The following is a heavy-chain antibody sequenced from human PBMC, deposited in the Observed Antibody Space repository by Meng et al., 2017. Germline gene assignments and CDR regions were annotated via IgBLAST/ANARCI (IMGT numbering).Heavy chain of an antibody. CDR1: GNTFNGYY. D-gene: IGHD3-10*01. Sequence: QGPLGTSGDEGQQPGASVKVSRKASGNTFNGYYMHWVRQDPGQGLEWMGRINPNSGGTNYAQKFQGRVTMTRDTSISTAYMELSRLRSDDTAVYYCASELNTYGSGSYAYWGQGTLVTVSS. CDR3: ASELNTYGSGSYAY. J-gene: IGHJ4*02. CDR2: INPNSGGT. V-gene: IGHV1-2*06.